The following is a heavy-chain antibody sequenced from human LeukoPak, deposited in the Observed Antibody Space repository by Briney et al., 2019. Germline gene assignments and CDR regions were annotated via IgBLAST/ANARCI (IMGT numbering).Heavy chain of an antibody. J-gene: IGHJ4*02. CDR3: ARALLYSNSSYFDY. CDR2: ISYDGSNK. Sequence: GGSLRLSCAASGFTFSSYAMHWVRQAPGEGLEWVAVISYDGSNKYYADSGKGRFTISRDNSKNTLYLQMNSLRAEDTAVYYCARALLYSNSSYFDYWGQGTLVTVSS. CDR1: GFTFSSYA. D-gene: IGHD6-6*01. V-gene: IGHV3-30*04.